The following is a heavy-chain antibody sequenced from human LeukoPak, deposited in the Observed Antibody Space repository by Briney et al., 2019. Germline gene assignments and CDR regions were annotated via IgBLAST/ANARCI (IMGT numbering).Heavy chain of an antibody. V-gene: IGHV3-21*01. CDR1: GFTFSKHW. D-gene: IGHD4-17*01. CDR3: ARDLTYGDYGFDY. CDR2: ISSSSSYI. Sequence: GGSLRLSCAASGFTFSKHWMNWVRQAPGKGLEWVSSISSSSSYIYYADSVKGRFTISRDNAKNSLYLQMNSLRAEDTAVYYCARDLTYGDYGFDYWGQGTLVTVSS. J-gene: IGHJ4*02.